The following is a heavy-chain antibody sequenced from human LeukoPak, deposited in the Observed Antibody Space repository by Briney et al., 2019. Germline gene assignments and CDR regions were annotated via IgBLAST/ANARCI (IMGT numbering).Heavy chain of an antibody. CDR2: INSDGSRT. D-gene: IGHD4-17*01. CDR3: AKYYGDDPDYYYYMDV. CDR1: GFTFSSNW. Sequence: PGGSLRLSCAASGFTFSSNWMHWVRQAPGKGLMWVSGINSDGSRTIYADSVKGRFTISRDNSKNTLYLQMNSLRAEDTAVYYCAKYYGDDPDYYYYMDVWGKGTTVTISS. V-gene: IGHV3-74*01. J-gene: IGHJ6*03.